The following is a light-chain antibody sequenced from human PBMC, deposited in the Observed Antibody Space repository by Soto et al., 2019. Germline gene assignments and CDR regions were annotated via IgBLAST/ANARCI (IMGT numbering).Light chain of an antibody. V-gene: IGLV1-44*01. CDR3: AVWDDGLNGPV. CDR2: INN. Sequence: QSVLTQPPSASGTPGQRVTISCSGSSSNIGSNSVVWYQQRPGTAPKLLIYINNQRPSGVPDRFSGSKSGTSASLAISGLQSEDEANYYCAVWDDGLNGPVFGGGTKLTVL. CDR1: SSNIGSNS. J-gene: IGLJ2*01.